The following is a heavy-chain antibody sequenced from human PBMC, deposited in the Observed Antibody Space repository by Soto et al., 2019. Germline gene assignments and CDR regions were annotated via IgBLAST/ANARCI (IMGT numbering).Heavy chain of an antibody. Sequence: ASVKVSCKASGYSFTNNDVSWVRQATGQGLEWMGWMNPGSGDTGYAQKFQGRVTMTRDISIATAYMELSSLSSDDTAIYYCARMETFGSLNWFDPWGQGTLVTVSS. CDR1: GYSFTNND. V-gene: IGHV1-8*01. J-gene: IGHJ5*02. CDR3: ARMETFGSLNWFDP. D-gene: IGHD3-16*01. CDR2: MNPGSGDT.